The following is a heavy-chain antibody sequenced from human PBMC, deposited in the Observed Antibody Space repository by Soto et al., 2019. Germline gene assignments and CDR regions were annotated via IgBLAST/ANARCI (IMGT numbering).Heavy chain of an antibody. V-gene: IGHV4-59*01. CDR3: ALCITMVRGVPHYGMDV. J-gene: IGHJ6*02. Sequence: SETLSLTCTVSGGSISSYYWSWIRQPPGKGLKWMGYIYYSGSTNYNPSLKSRATISVDTSKNQFSLKLSSVTAADTAVYYCALCITMVRGVPHYGMDVCGQGTTVTVSS. D-gene: IGHD3-10*01. CDR1: GGSISSYY. CDR2: IYYSGST.